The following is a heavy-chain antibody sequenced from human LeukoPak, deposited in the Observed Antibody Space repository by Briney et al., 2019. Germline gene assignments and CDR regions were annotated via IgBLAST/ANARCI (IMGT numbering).Heavy chain of an antibody. V-gene: IGHV4-34*01. J-gene: IGHJ6*03. D-gene: IGHD2-21*01. Sequence: PSETLSLTCAVYGGSFSGYYWSWIRQPPGKGLEWIGEINHSGSTNYNPSLKSRVTISVDTSKNQFSLKLSSVTAADTAVYYCARGLLGRPKKYYYYYMDVWGKGTTVTISS. CDR1: GGSFSGYY. CDR2: INHSGST. CDR3: ARGLLGRPKKYYYYYMDV.